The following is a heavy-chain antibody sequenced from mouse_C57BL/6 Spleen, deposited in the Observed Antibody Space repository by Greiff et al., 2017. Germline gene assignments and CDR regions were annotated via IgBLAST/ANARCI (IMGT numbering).Heavy chain of an antibody. CDR3: ARYMGSSYLYFDV. V-gene: IGHV7-3*01. D-gene: IGHD1-1*01. CDR1: GFTFTDYY. CDR2: IRNKANGYTT. J-gene: IGHJ1*03. Sequence: EVKLMESGGGLVQPGGSLSLSCAASGFTFTDYYMSWVRQPPGKALEWLGFIRNKANGYTTEYSASVKGRFTISRDNSQSILYLQMNALRAEDSATYYCARYMGSSYLYFDVWGTGTTVTVSS.